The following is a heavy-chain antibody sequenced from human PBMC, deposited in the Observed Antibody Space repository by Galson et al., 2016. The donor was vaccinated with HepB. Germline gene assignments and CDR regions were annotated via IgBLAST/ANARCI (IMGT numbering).Heavy chain of an antibody. CDR3: VRDAGIGLDAFDM. CDR1: GDSVSSNSAA. V-gene: IGHV6-1*01. J-gene: IGHJ3*02. CDR2: TYYRSTWYY. D-gene: IGHD6-13*01. Sequence: CAISGDSVSSNSAAWNWIRQSPSRGLEWLGRTYYRSTWYYDYADSVKGRIIIDPDTSTNQFSLHLNSVTLEDSALYYCVRDAGIGLDAFDMWGQGTLVTVSS.